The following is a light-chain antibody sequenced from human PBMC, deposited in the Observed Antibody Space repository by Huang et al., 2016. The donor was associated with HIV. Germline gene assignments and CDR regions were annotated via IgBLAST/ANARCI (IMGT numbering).Light chain of an antibody. CDR3: QQYNSYWSA. J-gene: IGKJ1*01. CDR1: QRISSW. Sequence: DIQMTQSPSTLSASVGDRVTITCRASQRISSWLAWYQQKPGKAPKLLIYKASTLESGVPSRFSGSGSGTEFTLTISSLQPDDFATYYCQQYNSYWSAFGQGTKVEIK. V-gene: IGKV1-5*03. CDR2: KAS.